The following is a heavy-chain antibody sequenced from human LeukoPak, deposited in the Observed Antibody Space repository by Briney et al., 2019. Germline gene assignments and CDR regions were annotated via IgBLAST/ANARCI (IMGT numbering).Heavy chain of an antibody. CDR1: GGSISSYY. D-gene: IGHD1-1*01. CDR2: IYYSGST. Sequence: SETLSLTCTVSGGSISSYYWSWIRQPPGKGLEWIGYIYYSGSTNYNPSLKSRVTISVDTSKNQFSLKLSSVTAADTAVYYCASHVANDYAFDIWGQGTMVTVSS. CDR3: ASHVANDYAFDI. V-gene: IGHV4-59*08. J-gene: IGHJ3*02.